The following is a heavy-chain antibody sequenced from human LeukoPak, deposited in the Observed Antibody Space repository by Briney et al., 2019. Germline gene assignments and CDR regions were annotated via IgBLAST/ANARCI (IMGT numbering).Heavy chain of an antibody. Sequence: SVKVSCKASGGIFSSYAISWVRQAPGQGLEWMGAIIPIFGTAHYAQKFQGRVTITADESTSTAYMELSRLISEDTAVYYCARAKSVGPASLFDYWGQGTLVTVSS. CDR3: ARAKSVGPASLFDY. D-gene: IGHD1-26*01. CDR2: IIPIFGTA. CDR1: GGIFSSYA. J-gene: IGHJ4*02. V-gene: IGHV1-69*13.